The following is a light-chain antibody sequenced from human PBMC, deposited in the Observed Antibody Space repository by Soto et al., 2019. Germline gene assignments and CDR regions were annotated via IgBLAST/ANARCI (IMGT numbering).Light chain of an antibody. CDR2: AAS. Sequence: DIQLTQSPSFLSASVGDRVTITCRASQGISSYLAWYQQKPGKAPKLLIYAASTLQSGVPSRFSGIGSGTEFTITIISLQHEDFANYYCQQLNSYSFTFGPGTKVDLK. CDR3: QQLNSYSFT. CDR1: QGISSY. J-gene: IGKJ3*01. V-gene: IGKV1-9*01.